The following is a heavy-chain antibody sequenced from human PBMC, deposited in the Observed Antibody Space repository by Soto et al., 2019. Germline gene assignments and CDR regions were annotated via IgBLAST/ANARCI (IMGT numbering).Heavy chain of an antibody. J-gene: IGHJ4*02. Sequence: QVQLQESGPGLVKPSQTLSLTCTVSGGSISSGDFYWSWIRQPPGKGLEWIGYIYYSGSTYYNPSLKSRVTISVDTSKNQFSLNLISVTAADTAVYYCARIYRGYSGYSDRRHYFDFWGQGTLVTVSS. D-gene: IGHD5-12*01. CDR3: ARIYRGYSGYSDRRHYFDF. CDR1: GGSISSGDFY. V-gene: IGHV4-30-4*01. CDR2: IYYSGST.